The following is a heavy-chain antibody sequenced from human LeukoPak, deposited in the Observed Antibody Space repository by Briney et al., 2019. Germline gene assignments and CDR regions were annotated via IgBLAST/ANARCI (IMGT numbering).Heavy chain of an antibody. Sequence: SETLSLTCTVSGGSISSYYWSWIRQPPGKGLEWIGYIYYSGSTNYTPSLKSRVTISVDTSKNQISLKLSSVTAADTAVYYCASQLPYLCCGSCHADIPDWGQGRLVTGSS. CDR1: GGSISSYY. CDR2: IYYSGST. CDR3: ASQLPYLCCGSCHADIPD. J-gene: IGHJ1*01. D-gene: IGHD2-15*01. V-gene: IGHV4-59*01.